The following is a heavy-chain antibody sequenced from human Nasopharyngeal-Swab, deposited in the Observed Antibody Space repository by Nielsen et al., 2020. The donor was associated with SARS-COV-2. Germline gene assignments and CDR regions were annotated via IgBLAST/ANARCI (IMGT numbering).Heavy chain of an antibody. CDR3: ARGGHLYDSSGYFHAFDI. Sequence: ASVKVSCKASGYTFTSYGISWVRQAPGQGLEWMGWISAYNSNTNYAQKLQGRVTMTTDTSTSTAYMELRSLRSDDTAVYYCARGGHLYDSSGYFHAFDIWGQGTMVTVSS. CDR2: ISAYNSNT. CDR1: GYTFTSYG. J-gene: IGHJ3*02. D-gene: IGHD3-22*01. V-gene: IGHV1-18*01.